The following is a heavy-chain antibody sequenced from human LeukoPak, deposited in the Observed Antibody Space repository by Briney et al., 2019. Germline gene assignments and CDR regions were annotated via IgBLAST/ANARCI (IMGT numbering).Heavy chain of an antibody. V-gene: IGHV3-73*01. D-gene: IGHD2-15*01. J-gene: IGHJ6*04. CDR1: GFTFSSYG. CDR2: IRSRANSYVT. CDR3: TRHSDAYCSRANCYVDNFYGLDV. Sequence: GRSLRLSCAASGFTFSSYGMHWVRQASGKGLEWVGRIRSRANSYVTVYSASVTGRFTISRDDSKNTAYLQMNSLKAEDTAVYFCTRHSDAYCSRANCYVDNFYGLDVWGEGTRVTVSS.